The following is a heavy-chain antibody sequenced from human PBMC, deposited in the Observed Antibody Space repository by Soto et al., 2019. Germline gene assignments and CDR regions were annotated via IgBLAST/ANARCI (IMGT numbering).Heavy chain of an antibody. V-gene: IGHV2-5*02. CDR2: IYWDDDK. CDR3: ARYGDYTRRWFDP. J-gene: IGHJ5*02. D-gene: IGHD4-17*01. Sequence: QITLKESGPTLVKPTQTLTLTCSFSGFSLKSTGVGVGWIRQTPRKALQWLALIYWDDDKRYSPYLKTRLTITKDTSKNQVVLRMTNMDPVDTATYYCARYGDYTRRWFDPWGQGTLVTVS. CDR1: GFSLKSTGVG.